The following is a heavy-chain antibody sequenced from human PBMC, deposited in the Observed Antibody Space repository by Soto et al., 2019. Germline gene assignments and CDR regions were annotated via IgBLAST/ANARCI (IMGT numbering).Heavy chain of an antibody. CDR3: ARVLPTDGLAFDI. CDR2: ISSNGGST. Sequence: GGSLRLSCAASGFTFSSYAMHWVRQAPGKGLEYVSAISSNGGSTYYANSVKGRFTISRDNSKNTLYLQMGSLRAEDMAVYYCARVLPTDGLAFDIWGQGTMVTVSS. D-gene: IGHD3-10*01. CDR1: GFTFSSYA. V-gene: IGHV3-64*01. J-gene: IGHJ3*02.